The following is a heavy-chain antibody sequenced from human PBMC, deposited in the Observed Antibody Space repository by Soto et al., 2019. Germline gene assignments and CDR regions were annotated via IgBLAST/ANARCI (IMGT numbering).Heavy chain of an antibody. J-gene: IGHJ6*02. D-gene: IGHD5-18*01. CDR2: ISYDGSNK. Sequence: QVQLVEYGGGVVQPGRSLRLSCAASGFTFSSYAMHWVRQSPGKGLEWVAVISYDGSNKYYADSVKGRFTISRDNSKNTLYLQMNSLRAEDTAVYYCARDWGTAMARTDYYGMDVWGQGTTVTVSS. CDR3: ARDWGTAMARTDYYGMDV. CDR1: GFTFSSYA. V-gene: IGHV3-30-3*01.